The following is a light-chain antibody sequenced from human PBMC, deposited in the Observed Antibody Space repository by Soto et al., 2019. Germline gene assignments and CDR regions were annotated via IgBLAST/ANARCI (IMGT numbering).Light chain of an antibody. Sequence: EIVLTQSPGTLSLSPGERATLSCRTSQALSSSFLAWYQQKPGQAPRLLIYGASSRATGIPDRFSGSGSGTDFTLTISRLEPEDFAVYYCQQCGSSPLTFGGGTKVDI. V-gene: IGKV3-20*01. CDR1: QALSSSF. CDR2: GAS. CDR3: QQCGSSPLT. J-gene: IGKJ4*01.